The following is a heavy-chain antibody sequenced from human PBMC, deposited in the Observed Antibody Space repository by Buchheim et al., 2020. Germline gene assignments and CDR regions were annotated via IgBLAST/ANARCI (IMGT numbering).Heavy chain of an antibody. Sequence: QLQLQESGPGLVKPSETLSLTCTVSGGSISHDYWSWVRQSPEMGLEWIGYIYYTGSTNYNLSLRSRVTISFDTSKNQFSLNLSSVTAADTAVYYCARGTVWFGVRDGVDVWGQGTT. CDR2: IYYTGST. CDR3: ARGTVWFGVRDGVDV. CDR1: GGSISHDY. V-gene: IGHV4-59*01. J-gene: IGHJ6*02. D-gene: IGHD3-10*01.